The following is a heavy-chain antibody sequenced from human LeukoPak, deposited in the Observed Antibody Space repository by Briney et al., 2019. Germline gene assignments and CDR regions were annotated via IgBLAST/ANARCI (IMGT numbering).Heavy chain of an antibody. Sequence: GGSLRLSCEASGFTFSAYAMTWVRQAPGKGLEWVSTISGGHVNTYYADSVKGRFTISRDNSKNTLFLQLNSLRAEDSAVYYCAKGGRDGYNYVVDYWGQGTLVTVSS. V-gene: IGHV3-23*01. CDR2: ISGGHVNT. CDR1: GFTFSAYA. J-gene: IGHJ4*02. D-gene: IGHD5-24*01. CDR3: AKGGRDGYNYVVDY.